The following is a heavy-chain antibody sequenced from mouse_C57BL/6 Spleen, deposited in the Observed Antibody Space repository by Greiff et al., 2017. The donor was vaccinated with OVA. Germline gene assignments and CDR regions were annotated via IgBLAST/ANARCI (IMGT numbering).Heavy chain of an antibody. Sequence: EVLLVESGGGLVQPGGSLSLSCAASGFTFTDYYMSWVRQPPGKALEWLGFIRNKANGYTTEYSASVKGRFTISRDNSQSILYLQMNALRAEDSATYYCARPCGNYWYFDVWGTGTTVTVSS. D-gene: IGHD1-1*02. J-gene: IGHJ1*03. CDR1: GFTFTDYY. CDR3: ARPCGNYWYFDV. V-gene: IGHV7-3*01. CDR2: IRNKANGYTT.